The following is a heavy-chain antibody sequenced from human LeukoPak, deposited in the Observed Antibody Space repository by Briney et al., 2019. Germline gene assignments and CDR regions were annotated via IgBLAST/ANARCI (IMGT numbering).Heavy chain of an antibody. CDR2: IHPNSGGT. V-gene: IGHV1-2*02. Sequence: ASVKVSCKGSGYTFSGYYMHWVRQAPGQGLEWMGWIHPNSGGTNYAPKFQGRVTMTRDTSISTAYMELSRLTSDDTAVYYCAGCYGSTLTWFDPWGQGTLVTVSS. D-gene: IGHD3-10*01. CDR1: GYTFSGYY. J-gene: IGHJ5*02. CDR3: AGCYGSTLTWFDP.